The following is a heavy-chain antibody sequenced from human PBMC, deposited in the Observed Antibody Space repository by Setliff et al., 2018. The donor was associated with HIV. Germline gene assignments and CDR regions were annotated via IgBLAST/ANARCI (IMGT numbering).Heavy chain of an antibody. V-gene: IGHV3-23*01. CDR1: GFTFSSFA. CDR2: ISGSGDNT. D-gene: IGHD3-10*01. CDR3: ARSVIGYYYYGMDV. Sequence: GGSLRLSCAASGFTFSSFAMSWVRQVPGKGLAWVSAISGSGDNTYYADSVKGRFTISRDNSKNTPYLQMNSLRAEDTAVYYCARSVIGYYYYGMDVWGQGTLVTVSS. J-gene: IGHJ6*02.